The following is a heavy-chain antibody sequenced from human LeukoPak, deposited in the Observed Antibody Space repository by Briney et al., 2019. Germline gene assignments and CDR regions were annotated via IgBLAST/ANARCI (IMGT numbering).Heavy chain of an antibody. Sequence: KPSETLSLTCTVSGYSINNNYYWDWIRQPPGKGLDWIASIYHSGKTYYNPALKSRVTISVDTSKNQFSLKLTSVTAADTAIYYCARDVLLVGSGWHLGQGTLVTVSS. V-gene: IGHV4-38-2*02. CDR3: ARDVLLVGSGWH. CDR1: GYSINNNYY. CDR2: IYHSGKT. D-gene: IGHD6-19*01. J-gene: IGHJ4*02.